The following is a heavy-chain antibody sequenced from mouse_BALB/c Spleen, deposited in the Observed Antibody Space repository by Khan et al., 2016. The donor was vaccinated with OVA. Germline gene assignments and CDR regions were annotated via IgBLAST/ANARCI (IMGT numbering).Heavy chain of an antibody. CDR1: GYTFTSYW. CDR2: IYPGNSDT. J-gene: IGHJ3*01. Sequence: EVQLQQSGTVLARPGTSVKRSCKASGYTFTSYWMHWVKQRPGQGLEWIGAIYPGNSDTSYNQKFKGKAKLTAVTSTSTAYMELRSLKNEDSSVYYCTRFGYLFAYWGQGTLVTVSA. D-gene: IGHD2-2*01. V-gene: IGHV1-5*01. CDR3: TRFGYLFAY.